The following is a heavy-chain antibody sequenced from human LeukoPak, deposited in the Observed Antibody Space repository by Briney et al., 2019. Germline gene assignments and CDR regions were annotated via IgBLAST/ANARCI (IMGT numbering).Heavy chain of an antibody. CDR3: ARFIAARPRGYYYYYYMDV. Sequence: PSETLSLTCTVSGGSISSYYWSWIRQPPGKGLEWIGYIYYSGSTNYNPSLKSRVTISVDTSKNQFSLKLSSVTAADTAVYYCARFIAARPRGYYYYYYMDVWGRGTTVTVSS. CDR2: IYYSGST. J-gene: IGHJ6*03. D-gene: IGHD6-6*01. CDR1: GGSISSYY. V-gene: IGHV4-59*01.